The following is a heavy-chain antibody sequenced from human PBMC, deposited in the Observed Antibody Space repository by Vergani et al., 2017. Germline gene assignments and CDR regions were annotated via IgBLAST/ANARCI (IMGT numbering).Heavy chain of an antibody. J-gene: IGHJ6*02. V-gene: IGHV1-3*01. D-gene: IGHD2-15*01. CDR2: INAGNGKT. CDR1: GYTFTSYA. CDR3: ARGYCSGGSCSNYYYYGMDV. Sequence: QVQLVQSGAEVKKPGASVKVSCKASGYTFTSYAMHWVRQAPGQRLEWMGWINAGNGKTKYSQKFQGRVTITSDTSASTAYMALGSLRSEDTAVYYCARGYCSGGSCSNYYYYGMDVWGQGTTVTVSS.